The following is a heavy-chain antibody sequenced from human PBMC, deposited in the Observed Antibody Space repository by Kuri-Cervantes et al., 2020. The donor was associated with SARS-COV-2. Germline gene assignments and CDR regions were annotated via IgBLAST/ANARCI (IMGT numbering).Heavy chain of an antibody. D-gene: IGHD2-15*01. J-gene: IGHJ4*02. CDR3: TTAGLVGNMYYFDY. V-gene: IGHV3-11*01. CDR2: IGTYGTTI. CDR1: GSTFRDYY. Sequence: GGSLRLSCAASGSTFRDYYLSWIRPAPGKGLEWVSYIGTYGTTIYFAGAMKGRVTISRDNSKNTLYLQMNSLKTEDTAVYYCTTAGLVGNMYYFDYWGQGTLVTVSS.